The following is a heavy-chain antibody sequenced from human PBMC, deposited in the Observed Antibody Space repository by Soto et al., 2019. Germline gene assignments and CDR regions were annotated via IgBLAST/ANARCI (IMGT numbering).Heavy chain of an antibody. CDR1: GFTFSNYN. V-gene: IGHV3-74*03. D-gene: IGHD3-3*01. J-gene: IGHJ6*02. CDR3: VREGGLLRFLEWLPAYAMDV. CDR2: INSEGSIT. Sequence: GGSLRLSCAASGFTFSNYNMNWVRQAPGKGLVWVSRINSEGSITTYADSVKGRCTISRDNAKNMLYLQMNSLRGEDTAVYYCVREGGLLRFLEWLPAYAMDVWGQGTTVTVSS.